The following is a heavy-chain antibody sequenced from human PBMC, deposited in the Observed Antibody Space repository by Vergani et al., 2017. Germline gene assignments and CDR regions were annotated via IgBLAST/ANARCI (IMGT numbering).Heavy chain of an antibody. Sequence: QVQLQESGPGLVKPSQTLSLICNVSGFSLSSGDLSWSWIRQPPGKGLEWIGYIYNSGNTLYSPSLKSRVTISIDTSKNQFSLKLKSVTAADTAGYFCATTRDGGNSVDYWGQGTLVTVSS. CDR2: IYNSGNT. CDR1: GFSLSSGDLS. V-gene: IGHV4-30-4*08. D-gene: IGHD4-23*01. J-gene: IGHJ4*02. CDR3: ATTRDGGNSVDY.